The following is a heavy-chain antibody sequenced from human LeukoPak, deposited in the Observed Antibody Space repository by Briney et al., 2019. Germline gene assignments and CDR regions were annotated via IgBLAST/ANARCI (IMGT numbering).Heavy chain of an antibody. J-gene: IGHJ4*02. Sequence: GGSLRLSCAASGFTFSSYWMHWVRQAPGKGLVWVSRTNSDGSSTSYADSVKGRFTTSRDNAKNTLYLQMNSLRAEDTAVYYCARDTDTVTTILDYWGQGTLVTVSS. CDR1: GFTFSSYW. V-gene: IGHV3-74*01. CDR3: ARDTDTVTTILDY. D-gene: IGHD4-17*01. CDR2: TNSDGSST.